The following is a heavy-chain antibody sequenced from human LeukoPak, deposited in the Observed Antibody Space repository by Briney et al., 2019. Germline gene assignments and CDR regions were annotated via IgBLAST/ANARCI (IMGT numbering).Heavy chain of an antibody. CDR3: ARGMQQLYHFDS. J-gene: IGHJ4*02. V-gene: IGHV4-39*07. Sequence: SETLSLTCTVSGGSISSSSYYWGWIRQPPGKGPEYIGSICSSGNTYYNPSLKSRVTISVDTSKNQFSLKLSSVTAADTAVYYCARGMQQLYHFDSWGRGTLVTVSS. CDR1: GGSISSSSYY. D-gene: IGHD6-13*01. CDR2: ICSSGNT.